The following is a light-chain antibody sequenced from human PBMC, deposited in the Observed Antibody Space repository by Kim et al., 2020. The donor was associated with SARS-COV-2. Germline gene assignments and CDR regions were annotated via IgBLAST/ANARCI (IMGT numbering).Light chain of an antibody. CDR1: QGISSY. CDR2: AAS. CDR3: QQYYSDPPWT. V-gene: IGKV1-8*01. J-gene: IGKJ1*01. Sequence: AIRMTQSPSSFSASTGDRVTITCRASQGISSYLAWYQQKPGKAPKLLIYAASTLQSGVPSRFSGSGSETDFTLTISCLQSEDFATYYCQQYYSDPPWTFGQGTKVDIK.